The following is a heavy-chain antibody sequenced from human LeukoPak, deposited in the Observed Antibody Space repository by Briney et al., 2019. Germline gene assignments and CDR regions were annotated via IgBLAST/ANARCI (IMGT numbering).Heavy chain of an antibody. J-gene: IGHJ4*02. D-gene: IGHD3-22*01. V-gene: IGHV4-28*01. CDR3: ATNDLESSGFDY. Sequence: PSDTLSLTFSASGYSISTSSWWGGVRQAPGKGLEWIGYIYYSGTTYYSPSLKSRVTMSVDTSKNQFSLRLGSVTAVDTAVYFCATNDLESSGFDYGSQGTLVTVSS. CDR2: IYYSGTT. CDR1: GYSISTSSW.